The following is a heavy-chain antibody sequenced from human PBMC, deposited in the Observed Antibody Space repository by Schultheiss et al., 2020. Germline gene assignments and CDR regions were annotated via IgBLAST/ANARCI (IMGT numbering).Heavy chain of an antibody. CDR3: AKGPNYYDSSGYDN. J-gene: IGHJ4*02. CDR1: GFTFSSCA. D-gene: IGHD3-22*01. Sequence: GGSLRLSCAASGFTFSSCAMSWVRQAPGKGLEWVSAISGSGGSTYYADSVKGRFTISRDNSKNTLYLQMNSLRAEDTAVYYCAKGPNYYDSSGYDNWGQGTLVTVSS. CDR2: ISGSGGST. V-gene: IGHV3-23*01.